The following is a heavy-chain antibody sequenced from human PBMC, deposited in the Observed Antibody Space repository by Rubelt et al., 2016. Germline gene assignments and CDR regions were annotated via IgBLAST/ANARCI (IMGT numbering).Heavy chain of an antibody. CDR3: AGVKEWLFDY. V-gene: IGHV4-59*12. J-gene: IGHJ4*02. Sequence: QVQLQESGPGLVKPSETLSLTCTVSGGSISSYYWSWIRQPPGKGLEWIGYIYYSGSTNFNPSLKGGGTKSVGQSKTQFSLELSSVTAADTAVYYWAGVKEWLFDYWGQGSLVTVSS. D-gene: IGHD3-3*01. CDR1: GGSISSYY. CDR2: IYYSGST.